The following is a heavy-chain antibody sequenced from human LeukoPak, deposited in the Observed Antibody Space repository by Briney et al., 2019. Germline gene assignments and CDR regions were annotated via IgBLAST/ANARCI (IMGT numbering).Heavy chain of an antibody. J-gene: IGHJ4*02. D-gene: IGHD1-26*01. CDR3: ALNSGSYYRIY. Sequence: SETLYLTCTVSGYSISSGYYWGWIRQPPGKGLEWIGSIYHSGSTYYNPSLKSRVTISVDTSKNQFSLKLSSVTAADTAVYYCALNSGSYYRIYWGQGTLVTVSS. CDR1: GYSISSGYY. V-gene: IGHV4-38-2*02. CDR2: IYHSGST.